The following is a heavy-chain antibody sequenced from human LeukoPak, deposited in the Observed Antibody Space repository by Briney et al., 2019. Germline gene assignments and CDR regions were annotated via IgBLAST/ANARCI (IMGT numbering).Heavy chain of an antibody. D-gene: IGHD4-17*01. CDR3: ARGGRDYGDYPLFQH. CDR1: GGSISSSSYY. J-gene: IGHJ1*01. CDR2: IYYSGST. Sequence: SETLSLTCTVSGGSISSSSYYWGWIRQPPGKGLEWIGSIYYSGSTYYNPSLKSRVTISVDTSKNQFSLKLSSVTAADTAVYYCARGGRDYGDYPLFQHWGQGTLVTVSS. V-gene: IGHV4-39*01.